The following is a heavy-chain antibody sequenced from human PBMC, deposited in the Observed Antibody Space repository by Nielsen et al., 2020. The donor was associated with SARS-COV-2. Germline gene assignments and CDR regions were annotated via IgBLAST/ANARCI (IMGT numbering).Heavy chain of an antibody. Sequence: GGSLRLSCAASGFTFSSYGMHWVRQAPGKGLEWVAVISYDGSNKYYADSVKGRFTISRDNSKNTLYLQMNSLRAEDTAVYYCANHYYDSSSYLNYWGQGTLVTVSS. J-gene: IGHJ4*02. CDR3: ANHYYDSSSYLNY. CDR1: GFTFSSYG. V-gene: IGHV3-30*18. D-gene: IGHD3-22*01. CDR2: ISYDGSNK.